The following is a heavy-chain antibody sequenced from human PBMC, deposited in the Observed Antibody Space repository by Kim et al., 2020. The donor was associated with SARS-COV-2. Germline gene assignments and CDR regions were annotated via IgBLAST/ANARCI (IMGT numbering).Heavy chain of an antibody. J-gene: IGHJ2*01. CDR1: GGTFSSYA. CDR3: ARGNYYYDSSGPIKHFDL. Sequence: SVKVSCKASGGTFSSYAISWVRQAPGQGLEWMGGIIPIFGTANYAQKFQGRVTITADESTSTAYMELSSLRSEDTAVYYCARGNYYYDSSGPIKHFDLWGRGTLVTVSS. V-gene: IGHV1-69*13. D-gene: IGHD3-22*01. CDR2: IIPIFGTA.